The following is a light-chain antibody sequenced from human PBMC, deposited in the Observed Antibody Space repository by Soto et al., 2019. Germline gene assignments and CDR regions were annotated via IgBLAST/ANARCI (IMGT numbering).Light chain of an antibody. CDR2: EVS. J-gene: IGLJ1*01. Sequence: SVLTQPPSASGSPGQSITISCTGTSSDVGGYNYVSWYQQHPGKAPKLMLYEVSNRPSGVSNRFSGAKSGNTASLTISGLQAEDEADYYCSSYTSSSTQVFGTGTKGTVL. V-gene: IGLV2-14*01. CDR1: SSDVGGYNY. CDR3: SSYTSSSTQV.